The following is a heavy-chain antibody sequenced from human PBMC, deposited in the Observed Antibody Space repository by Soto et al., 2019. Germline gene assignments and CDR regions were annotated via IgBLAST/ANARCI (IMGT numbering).Heavy chain of an antibody. CDR2: ISYDGSNK. J-gene: IGHJ4*02. CDR3: AKDQSRFLEWLSEIDY. CDR1: GFTFSSYG. V-gene: IGHV3-30*18. D-gene: IGHD3-3*01. Sequence: PGGSLRLSCAASGFTFSSYGMHWVRQAPGKGLEWVAVISYDGSNKYYADSVKGRFTISRDNSKNTLYLQMNSLRAEDTAVYYCAKDQSRFLEWLSEIDYWGQGTLVTV.